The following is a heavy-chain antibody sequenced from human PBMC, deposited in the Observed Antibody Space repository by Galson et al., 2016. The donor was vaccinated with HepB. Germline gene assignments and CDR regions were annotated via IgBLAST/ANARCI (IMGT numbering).Heavy chain of an antibody. CDR2: INAGNGNT. D-gene: IGHD3-3*01. V-gene: IGHV1-3*01. Sequence: SVKVSCKASGYSFRSYVIHWVRQAPGQRLEWMGWINAGNGNTKYSQKFQGRVTITRDTSASTTQVELSSLRSEDTAVYYCASTPQFNLLGVVIIPDYYYYMDVWGKGTTVTVS. J-gene: IGHJ6*03. CDR1: GYSFRSYV. CDR3: ASTPQFNLLGVVIIPDYYYYMDV.